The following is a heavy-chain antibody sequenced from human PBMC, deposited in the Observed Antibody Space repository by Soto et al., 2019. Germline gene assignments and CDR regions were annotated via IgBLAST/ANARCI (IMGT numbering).Heavy chain of an antibody. CDR2: IVVGSGDT. CDR1: GFTFTSSA. CDR3: AWYYYDTSGYHDS. V-gene: IGHV1-58*01. Sequence: SVKVSCKASGFTFTSSAVQWVRQARGQRLEWIGWIVVGSGDTAYSQKFQERVTITRDMSTSTAYMDLSRLRSEDTAVYYCAWYYYDTSGYHDSWGQGTQVTVSS. D-gene: IGHD3-22*01. J-gene: IGHJ5*01.